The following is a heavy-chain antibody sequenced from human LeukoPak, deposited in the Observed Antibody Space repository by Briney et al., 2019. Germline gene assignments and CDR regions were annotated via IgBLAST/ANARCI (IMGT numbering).Heavy chain of an antibody. CDR1: GFNVSSKY. Sequence: GGSLRLSCAASGFNVSSKYMSWVRQAPGKGLEWVSAIYAGGGTYYADSVKGRFTISRDNSKNTLYLQMKSLRAEDTAVYYCARGDGYCSGAACYPLYWGQGTLVTVSS. CDR2: IYAGGGT. D-gene: IGHD2-15*01. CDR3: ARGDGYCSGAACYPLY. J-gene: IGHJ4*02. V-gene: IGHV3-53*01.